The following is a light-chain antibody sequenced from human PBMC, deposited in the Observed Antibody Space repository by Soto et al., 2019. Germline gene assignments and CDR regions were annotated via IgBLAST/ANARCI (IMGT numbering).Light chain of an antibody. Sequence: EIVLTQSPGTLSLSPGERGTLSCRASQSVSSNYLAWYQHKPGQAPRLLIFGASSRATGIPDRFSGSGSGTDFTLTISRLEPEDLAVYFCQQYGRSPRTFGQGTKVEIK. V-gene: IGKV3-20*01. CDR1: QSVSSNY. J-gene: IGKJ1*01. CDR3: QQYGRSPRT. CDR2: GAS.